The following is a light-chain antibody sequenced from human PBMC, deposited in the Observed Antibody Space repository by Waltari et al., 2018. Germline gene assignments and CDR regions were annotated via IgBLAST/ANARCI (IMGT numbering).Light chain of an antibody. CDR1: QRVNYF. J-gene: IGKJ4*01. Sequence: EIVLTQSPATLSLSPGESATLSCRTSQRVNYFLAWFQQKPGQAPRLLIYDASNRATGIPARFSGSGSGTDFTLTISSLEPEDFAVYYCQQRTNWPLTFGGGTKVEIK. CDR2: DAS. V-gene: IGKV3-11*01. CDR3: QQRTNWPLT.